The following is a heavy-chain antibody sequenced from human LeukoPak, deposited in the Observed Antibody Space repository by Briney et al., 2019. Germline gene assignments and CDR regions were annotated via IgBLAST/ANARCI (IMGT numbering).Heavy chain of an antibody. D-gene: IGHD6-13*01. CDR2: ISSSSSYI. Sequence: PGGSLRLSCAASGFTFSSYSMNWVRQAPGKGLEWVSSISSSSSYIYYADSVKGRFTISRDNAKNSLYLQMNSLRAEDTAVYYCARGALGSSWGGNAFDIWGQGTMVTVSS. J-gene: IGHJ3*02. CDR1: GFTFSSYS. V-gene: IGHV3-21*01. CDR3: ARGALGSSWGGNAFDI.